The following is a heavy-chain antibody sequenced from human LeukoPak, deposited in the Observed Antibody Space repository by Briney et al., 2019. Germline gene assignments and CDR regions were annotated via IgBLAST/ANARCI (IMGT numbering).Heavy chain of an antibody. CDR2: ISYDGSNK. V-gene: IGHV3-30*01. D-gene: IGHD3-16*01. Sequence: GRSRRLSCAASGFTLSSYAMHWVRQAPGKGLEWVAVISYDGSNKYYADSVKGRFTISRDNSKNTLYLQMNSLRAEDTAVYYCAREGTLYGLDFDYWGQGTLITVSS. J-gene: IGHJ4*02. CDR3: AREGTLYGLDFDY. CDR1: GFTLSSYA.